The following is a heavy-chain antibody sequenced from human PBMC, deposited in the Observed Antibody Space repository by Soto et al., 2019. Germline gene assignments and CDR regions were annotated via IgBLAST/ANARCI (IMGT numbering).Heavy chain of an antibody. Sequence: GXSVKVSFKASGYTFTCYYMHWVRQAPGQGLEWMGWINPNSGGTNYAQKFQGRVTMTRDTSISTAYMELSRLRSDDTAVYYCARVHRGHYYGMDVWGQGTTVTVSS. V-gene: IGHV1-2*02. J-gene: IGHJ6*02. CDR2: INPNSGGT. CDR1: GYTFTCYY. CDR3: ARVHRGHYYGMDV. D-gene: IGHD3-10*01.